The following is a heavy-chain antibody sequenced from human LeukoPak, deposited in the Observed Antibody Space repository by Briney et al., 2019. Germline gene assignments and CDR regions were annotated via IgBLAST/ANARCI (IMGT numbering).Heavy chain of an antibody. D-gene: IGHD3-10*01. V-gene: IGHV3-20*04. Sequence: RPGGSLRLSCAASGFTFDDYGMSWVRQAPGKGLEWVSGINWNGGSTGYADSVKGRFTISRDNAKNSLYLQMNSLRAEDTALYYCARDKGSSGSYYYGMDVWGQGTTVTVSS. J-gene: IGHJ6*02. CDR2: INWNGGST. CDR1: GFTFDDYG. CDR3: ARDKGSSGSYYYGMDV.